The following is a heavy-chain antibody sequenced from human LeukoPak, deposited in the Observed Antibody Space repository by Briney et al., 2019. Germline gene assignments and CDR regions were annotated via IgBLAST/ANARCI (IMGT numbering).Heavy chain of an antibody. Sequence: ASVKVSCKASGYTFTSYYMHWVRQAPGQGLEWMGIINPSGGSTSYAQKFQGRVTMTRDMSTSTVYMELSSLRSEDTAVYYCARIAYHYDSSGYFGYWGQGTLVTVSS. J-gene: IGHJ4*02. CDR1: GYTFTSYY. V-gene: IGHV1-46*01. D-gene: IGHD3-22*01. CDR3: ARIAYHYDSSGYFGY. CDR2: INPSGGST.